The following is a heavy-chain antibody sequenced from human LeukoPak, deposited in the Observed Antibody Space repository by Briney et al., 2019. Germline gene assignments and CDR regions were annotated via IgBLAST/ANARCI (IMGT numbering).Heavy chain of an antibody. Sequence: TSETLSLTCAVSGGSISSSNWWSWVRQPPGKGLEWIGEIYHSGSTNYNPSLKSRVTISVDKSKNQFSLKLSSVTAADTAVYYCARDRVVVVPAAIRDYYYYGMDVWGQGTTVTVSS. V-gene: IGHV4-4*02. CDR3: ARDRVVVVPAAIRDYYYYGMDV. CDR1: GGSISSSNW. CDR2: IYHSGST. J-gene: IGHJ6*02. D-gene: IGHD2-2*02.